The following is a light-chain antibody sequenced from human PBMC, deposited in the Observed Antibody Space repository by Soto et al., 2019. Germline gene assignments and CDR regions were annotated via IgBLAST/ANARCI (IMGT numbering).Light chain of an antibody. CDR1: SSDVGGYNY. CDR3: SSYTSSSTLDVV. CDR2: DVS. Sequence: QSALTQPASVSGSPGQSITISCTGTSSDVGGYNYVSWYQQHPGKAPKLIIYDVSNRPSGVSNRFSGSKSGNTASLTISGLQAEDEADCYCSSYTSSSTLDVVFVGGTKLTVL. V-gene: IGLV2-14*01. J-gene: IGLJ2*01.